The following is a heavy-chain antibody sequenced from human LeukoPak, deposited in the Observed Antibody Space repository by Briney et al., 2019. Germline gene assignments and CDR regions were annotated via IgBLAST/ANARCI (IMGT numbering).Heavy chain of an antibody. Sequence: ASVKVSSTASGYTFTTYGITWVRQAPGQGLEWRGWISAYNGNTNYAQKFQGRVTMTIDPPTSTAYMELRSLKSDDTAVYYCARVWGYYYDSSGYSDFDYWGQGTLVTVSS. D-gene: IGHD3-22*01. CDR3: ARVWGYYYDSSGYSDFDY. CDR2: ISAYNGNT. CDR1: GYTFTTYG. V-gene: IGHV1-18*01. J-gene: IGHJ4*02.